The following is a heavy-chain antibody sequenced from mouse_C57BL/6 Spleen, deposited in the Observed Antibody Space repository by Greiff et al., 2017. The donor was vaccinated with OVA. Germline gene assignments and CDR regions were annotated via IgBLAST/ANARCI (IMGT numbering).Heavy chain of an antibody. CDR1: GFSLTSYG. CDR3: ARIGNYGYWYFDV. D-gene: IGHD2-1*01. Sequence: VKVVESGPGLVQPSQSLSITCTVSGFSLTSYGVHWVRQSPGKGLEWLGVIWSGGSTDYNAAFISRLSISKDNSKSQVFFKMNSLQADDTAIYYCARIGNYGYWYFDVWGTGTTVTVSS. J-gene: IGHJ1*03. V-gene: IGHV2-2*01. CDR2: IWSGGST.